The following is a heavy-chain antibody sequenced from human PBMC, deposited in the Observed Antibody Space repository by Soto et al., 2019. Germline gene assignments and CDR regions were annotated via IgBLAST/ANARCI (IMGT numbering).Heavy chain of an antibody. CDR3: ARDPIAVAGNFDY. J-gene: IGHJ4*02. D-gene: IGHD6-19*01. CDR2: INPNSGGT. V-gene: IGHV1-2*04. CDR1: GYTFTGSS. Sequence: SVKLTWEDSGYTFTGSSMYWLRQAPGQGLEWMGWINPNSGGTNYAQKFQGWVTMTRDTSISTAYMELSRLRSDDTAVYYCARDPIAVAGNFDYWGQGTLVTVSS.